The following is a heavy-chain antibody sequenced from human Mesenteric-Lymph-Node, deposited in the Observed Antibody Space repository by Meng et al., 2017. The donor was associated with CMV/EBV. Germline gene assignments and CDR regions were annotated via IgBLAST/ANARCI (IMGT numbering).Heavy chain of an antibody. Sequence: GSLRLSCTVSGGSISSSSYYWGWIRQPPGKGLEWIGSIYYSGSTYYNPSLKSRVTISVDTSKNQFSLKLSSVTAAYTAVYYCARDLGGYWGQGTPVTVSS. D-gene: IGHD3-16*01. CDR1: GGSISSSSYY. CDR3: ARDLGGY. CDR2: IYYSGST. V-gene: IGHV4-39*07. J-gene: IGHJ4*02.